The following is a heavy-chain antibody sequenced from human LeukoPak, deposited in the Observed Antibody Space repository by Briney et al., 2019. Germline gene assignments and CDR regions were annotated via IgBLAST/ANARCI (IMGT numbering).Heavy chain of an antibody. Sequence: ASVKVSCKASGYTFTGKFLHWVRQAPGQGLESMGWINPNSGGAIYAQKFQGRVTMTRDTSISTAYMELSRLKSDDTAVYYCAREGCDFWSGPPFDSWGQGTLVTVS. V-gene: IGHV1-2*02. CDR2: INPNSGGA. CDR1: GYTFTGKF. D-gene: IGHD3-3*01. J-gene: IGHJ4*02. CDR3: AREGCDFWSGPPFDS.